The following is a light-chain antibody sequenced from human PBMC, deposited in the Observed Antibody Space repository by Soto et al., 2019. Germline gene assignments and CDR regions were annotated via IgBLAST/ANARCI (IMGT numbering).Light chain of an antibody. CDR3: QQYGSSPWT. CDR1: QSVSSSY. J-gene: IGKJ1*01. CDR2: GAS. V-gene: IGKV3-20*01. Sequence: EIVLTQSPGTLSLSPGERATLSCRASQSVSSSYLAWYQQKPGQAPRLLIYGASSRATGIPDRFSGSGSGTDFTLTISRLEPEDFVVYYCQQYGSSPWTFCQGTKLEIK.